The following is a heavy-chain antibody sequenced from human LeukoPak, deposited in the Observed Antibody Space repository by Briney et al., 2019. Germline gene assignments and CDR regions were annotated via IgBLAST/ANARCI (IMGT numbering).Heavy chain of an antibody. Sequence: PGGSLRLSCAASGFTFSSYSMNWVRQAPGKGLEGVSSISSSSSYIYYADSVKGRFTISRDNPKNSLYLQMNSLRAEDTAVYYCARDSVLLWFGELSGSGDYWGEGTLVTVSS. CDR1: GFTFSSYS. J-gene: IGHJ4*02. CDR3: ARDSVLLWFGELSGSGDY. V-gene: IGHV3-21*01. CDR2: ISSSSSYI. D-gene: IGHD3-10*01.